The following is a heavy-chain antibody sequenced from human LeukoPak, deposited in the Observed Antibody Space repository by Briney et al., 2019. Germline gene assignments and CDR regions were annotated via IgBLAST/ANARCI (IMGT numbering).Heavy chain of an antibody. CDR2: IYGGGST. J-gene: IGHJ4*02. Sequence: PGGSLRLSCTVSGFTVSSNSWSWVRQAPGKGLEWVSFIYGGGSTHYSDSVTGRFTISRDNSKNTLYLQMNSLRAEDTAIYYCARRAGEYSHPYDYWGQGTLVTVSS. D-gene: IGHD2-15*01. CDR3: ARRAGEYSHPYDY. V-gene: IGHV3-53*01. CDR1: GFTVSSNS.